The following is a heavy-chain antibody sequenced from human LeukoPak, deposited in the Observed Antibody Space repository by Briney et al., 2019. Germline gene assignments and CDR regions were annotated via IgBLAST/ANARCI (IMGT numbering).Heavy chain of an antibody. CDR1: GFTFSSYA. J-gene: IGHJ1*01. V-gene: IGHV3-23*01. CDR3: AKDLSRATGYHLPAEYFQH. D-gene: IGHD5-12*01. Sequence: PGGSLRLSCAASGFTFSSYAMSWVRQAPGKGLEWVSAISGSGGSTYYADSVKGRFTISRDNSKNTLYLQMNSLRAEDTAVYYCAKDLSRATGYHLPAEYFQHWGQGTLVTVSS. CDR2: ISGSGGST.